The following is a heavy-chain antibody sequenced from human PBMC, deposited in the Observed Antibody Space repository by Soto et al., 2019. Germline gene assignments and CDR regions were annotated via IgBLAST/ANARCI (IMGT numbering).Heavy chain of an antibody. CDR3: ARDAGDFMLRYFDY. V-gene: IGHV4-59*01. D-gene: IGHD4-17*01. J-gene: IGHJ4*02. CDR1: GDSINSDY. Sequence: TLSLTCTVSGDSINSDYWNWIRQPPGKGLEWIGFIYYSGNTNYNPSLKSRVTISVDTSKNQFSLKLSSVTAADTAVYYCARDAGDFMLRYFDYWGQGTLVTVSS. CDR2: IYYSGNT.